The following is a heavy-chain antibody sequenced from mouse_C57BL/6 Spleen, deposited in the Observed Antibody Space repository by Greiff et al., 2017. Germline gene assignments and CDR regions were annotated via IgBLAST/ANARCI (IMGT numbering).Heavy chain of an antibody. D-gene: IGHD2-3*01. CDR3: ARRSFYDGPYAMDY. Sequence: VMLVESGGGLVKPGGSLKLSCAASGFTFSDYGMHWVRQAPEKGLEWVAYISSGSSTIYYADTVKGRFTISRDNAKNTLFLQMTSLRSEDTAMYYIARRSFYDGPYAMDYWGQGTSVTVSS. V-gene: IGHV5-17*01. J-gene: IGHJ4*01. CDR2: ISSGSSTI. CDR1: GFTFSDYG.